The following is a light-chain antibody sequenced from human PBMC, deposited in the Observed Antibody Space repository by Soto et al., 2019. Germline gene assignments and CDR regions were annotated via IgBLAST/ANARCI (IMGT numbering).Light chain of an antibody. V-gene: IGKV1-39*01. CDR1: QGISGY. J-gene: IGKJ2*01. CDR2: ATS. CDR3: QQSDSTPYT. Sequence: DIQMTQSPSSLSASVGDRVTITCRASQGISGYLNWYQQKPGKAPKLLIYATSSLQSWVPSRFSGSGSGTDFTLTIRGLQPEDFATYYCQQSDSTPYTFGQWTKLESK.